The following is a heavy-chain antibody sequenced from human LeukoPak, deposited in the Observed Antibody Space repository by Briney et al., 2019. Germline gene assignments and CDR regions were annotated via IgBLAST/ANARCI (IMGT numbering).Heavy chain of an antibody. J-gene: IGHJ5*02. V-gene: IGHV4-39*07. CDR2: INHSGST. CDR3: ARGSFDKLFNNWFDP. Sequence: SQTLSLTCTVSGGSISSGSYYWSWIRQPPGKGLEWIGEINHSGSTNYNPSLKSRVTISVDTSKNQFSLKLSSVTAADTAVYYCARGSFDKLFNNWFDPWGQGTLVTVSS. CDR1: GGSISSGSYY. D-gene: IGHD3-9*01.